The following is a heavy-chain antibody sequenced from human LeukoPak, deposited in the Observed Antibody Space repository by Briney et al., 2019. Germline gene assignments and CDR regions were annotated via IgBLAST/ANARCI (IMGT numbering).Heavy chain of an antibody. J-gene: IGHJ4*02. CDR2: IYYSGST. Sequence: NPSETLSLTCAVYGGSFSGYYWSWIRQPPGKGLEWIGSIYYSGSTYYKPSLKSRVTISLDTSKNQFSLKLSSVTAADTAVYYCARAYSPPQWSPFDYWGQGTLVTVSS. CDR3: ARAYSPPQWSPFDY. V-gene: IGHV4-34*01. D-gene: IGHD6-13*01. CDR1: GGSFSGYY.